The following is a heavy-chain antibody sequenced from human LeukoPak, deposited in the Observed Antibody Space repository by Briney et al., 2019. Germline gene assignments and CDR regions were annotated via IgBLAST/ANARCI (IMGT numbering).Heavy chain of an antibody. CDR1: GGSFSGYY. CDR2: INHSGST. Sequence: SETLSLTCAVYGGSFSGYYWSWIRQPPGKGLEWLGEINHSGSTNYNPSLKSRVTISVDTSKNQFSLKLSSVTAADTAVYYCARGRGVRGVIYYYYYMDVWGKGTTVTVSS. J-gene: IGHJ6*03. V-gene: IGHV4-34*01. CDR3: ARGRGVRGVIYYYYYMDV. D-gene: IGHD3-10*01.